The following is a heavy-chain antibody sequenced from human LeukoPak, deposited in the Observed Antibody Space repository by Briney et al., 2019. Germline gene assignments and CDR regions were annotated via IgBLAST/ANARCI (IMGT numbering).Heavy chain of an antibody. Sequence: PSETLSLTCTVSGGSITSYYWSWIRQPPGKGLEWIGYIYYSGSTNYNPSLKSRVTISVDTSKNRFSLKLSSVTAADTAVYFCARQGGFASSAGVWGKGTTVTVSS. V-gene: IGHV4-59*08. D-gene: IGHD2-2*01. CDR2: IYYSGST. CDR1: GGSITSYY. CDR3: ARQGGFASSAGV. J-gene: IGHJ6*04.